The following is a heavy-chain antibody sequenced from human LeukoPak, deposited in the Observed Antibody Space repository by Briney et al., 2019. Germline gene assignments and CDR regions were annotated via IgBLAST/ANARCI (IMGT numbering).Heavy chain of an antibody. D-gene: IGHD2/OR15-2a*01. Sequence: SETLSLTCTISGVSMSRYFSTWIRQPAGKGLEWIGRISTSGTTNYNPSLKSRVTMSLDTSKNQMSLRLTSVTTADTALYYCAGFLLVSVPHDTIDLWGQGTMVAVSS. V-gene: IGHV4-4*07. J-gene: IGHJ3*01. CDR1: GVSMSRYF. CDR3: AGFLLVSVPHDTIDL. CDR2: ISTSGTT.